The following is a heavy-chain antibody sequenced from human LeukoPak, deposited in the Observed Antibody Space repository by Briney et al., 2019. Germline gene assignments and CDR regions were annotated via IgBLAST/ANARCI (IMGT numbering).Heavy chain of an antibody. CDR3: AKGITIFGVVTPYYFDY. D-gene: IGHD3-3*01. V-gene: IGHV3-23*01. J-gene: IGHJ4*02. CDR2: ISGSGGST. Sequence: ETLSLTCTVSGDSMSGSSFTWGWIRQPPGKGLEWVSAISGSGGSTYYADSVKGRFTISRDNSKNTLYLQMNSLRAEDTAVYYCAKGITIFGVVTPYYFDYWGQGTLVTVSS. CDR1: GDSMSGSSF.